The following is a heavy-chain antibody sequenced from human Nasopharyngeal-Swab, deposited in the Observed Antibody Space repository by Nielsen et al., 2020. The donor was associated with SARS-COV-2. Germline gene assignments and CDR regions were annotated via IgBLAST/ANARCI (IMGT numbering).Heavy chain of an antibody. D-gene: IGHD2-15*01. V-gene: IGHV3-23*01. CDR3: ARDVNGSPLGY. Sequence: GGSLRLSCAASGLSFSNYAMSWVRQAPGKGLEWLSGVSGSGGSTYYADSVKGRFTVSRDNSKSTLYLQMNSLRAEDTAVYYCARDVNGSPLGYWGQGTLVTVSS. CDR1: GLSFSNYA. CDR2: VSGSGGST. J-gene: IGHJ4*02.